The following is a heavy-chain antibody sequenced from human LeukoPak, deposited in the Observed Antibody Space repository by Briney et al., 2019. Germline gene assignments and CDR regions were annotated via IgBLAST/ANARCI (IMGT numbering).Heavy chain of an antibody. J-gene: IGHJ5*02. D-gene: IGHD1-7*01. V-gene: IGHV4-59*08. CDR2: IYHSGST. CDR3: ARSATGATLYSWFDP. Sequence: PSETLSLTCTVSDGSISNYYWNWIRQPPGKGLEWIGNIYHSGSTNYNPSLKSRVTVSVDTSKNQFSLRLTSVTAADTAVYYCARSATGATLYSWFDPWGQGTLVTVSS. CDR1: DGSISNYY.